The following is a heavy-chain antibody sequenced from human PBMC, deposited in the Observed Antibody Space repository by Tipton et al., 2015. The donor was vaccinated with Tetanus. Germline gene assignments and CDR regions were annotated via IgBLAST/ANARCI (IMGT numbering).Heavy chain of an antibody. D-gene: IGHD3-10*01. CDR1: GGSVSSGSYY. J-gene: IGHJ4*02. CDR3: ARSFRPRRITMIRGALGYFDY. V-gene: IGHV4-61*01. Sequence: TLSLTCTVSGGSVSSGSYYWSWIRQPPGKGLEWIGYFFYSGSTNYNPSLKSRVSMAVGTSKNQFSLQLRSVTAADTAVYYCARSFRPRRITMIRGALGYFDYWGQGSLVTVSS. CDR2: FFYSGST.